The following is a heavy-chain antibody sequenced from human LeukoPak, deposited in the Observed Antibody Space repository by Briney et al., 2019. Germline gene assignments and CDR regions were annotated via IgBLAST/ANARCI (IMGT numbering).Heavy chain of an antibody. Sequence: PGGSLRLSCAASEFTFSSYEMNWVRQAPGKGLEWVSYIDSSGSTIHYADSVKGRFTISRDNSKNTLYLQMNSLRADDTAVYYCANGYNYGPFDPWGQGTLVTVSS. CDR3: ANGYNYGPFDP. J-gene: IGHJ5*02. CDR1: EFTFSSYE. V-gene: IGHV3-48*03. CDR2: IDSSGSTI. D-gene: IGHD5-18*01.